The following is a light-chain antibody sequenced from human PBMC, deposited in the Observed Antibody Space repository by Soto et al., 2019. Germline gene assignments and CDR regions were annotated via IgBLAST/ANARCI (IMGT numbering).Light chain of an antibody. CDR1: ASNIGRDP. Sequence: QSVLTQPPSASGAPGQRVTISCSGSASNIGRDPVNWYQQVPGTAPKLLIYENNHRPSGVPDRFSGSKSGTSASLVISGLQSEDEAEYFCAGWDGSLKGFVFGTGTMLTVL. V-gene: IGLV1-44*01. J-gene: IGLJ1*01. CDR3: AGWDGSLKGFV. CDR2: ENN.